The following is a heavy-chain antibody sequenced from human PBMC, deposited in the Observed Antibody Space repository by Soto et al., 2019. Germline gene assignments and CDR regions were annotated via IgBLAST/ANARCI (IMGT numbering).Heavy chain of an antibody. CDR3: ARGQRYVFDI. CDR2: MNPNSGNT. Sequence: YTETSYDTDCVVQANEQGLDWMGWMNPNSGNTGYAQKFQGRVTMTRNTSISTAYMELSSLRSVDTAVYYCARGQRYVFDILGQGTMVTVS. J-gene: IGHJ3*02. V-gene: IGHV1-8*01. D-gene: IGHD6-25*01. CDR1: YTETSYD.